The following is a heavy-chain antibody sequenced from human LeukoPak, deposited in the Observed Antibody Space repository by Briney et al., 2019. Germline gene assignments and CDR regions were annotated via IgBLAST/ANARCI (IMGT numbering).Heavy chain of an antibody. CDR3: ASYSNYLFDY. Sequence: PGGSLRLSCAASGFTFSSYSMNWVRQAPGKGLEWVSYISSSSSTLYYADSVKGRFTISRDNAKNSLYLQMNSLRAEDTAVYYCASYSNYLFDYWGQGTLVTVSS. D-gene: IGHD4-11*01. V-gene: IGHV3-48*04. CDR2: ISSSSSTL. CDR1: GFTFSSYS. J-gene: IGHJ4*02.